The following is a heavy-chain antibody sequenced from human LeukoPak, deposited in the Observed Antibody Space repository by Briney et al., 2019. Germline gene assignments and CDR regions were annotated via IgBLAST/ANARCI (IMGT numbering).Heavy chain of an antibody. CDR2: IYYSGST. V-gene: IGHV4-59*08. CDR1: GGSISSYY. CDR3: ATYSSGWYWSWFDP. Sequence: SETLSLTYTVSGGSISSYYWSWIRQPPGKGLEWIGYIYYSGSTNYNPSLKSRVTISVDTSKNQFSLKLSSVTAADTAVYYCATYSSGWYWSWFDPWGQGTLVTVSS. J-gene: IGHJ5*02. D-gene: IGHD6-19*01.